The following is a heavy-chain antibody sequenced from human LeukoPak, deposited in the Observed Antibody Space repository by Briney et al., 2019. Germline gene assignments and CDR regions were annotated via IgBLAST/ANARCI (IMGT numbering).Heavy chain of an antibody. D-gene: IGHD6-13*01. CDR3: ATGDSSSLLDY. CDR2: IYPGDSDT. Sequence: GEALKIPCKGSGYSFTSCWVGWVRRMPGKGLEWMGIIYPGDSDTRYSPSFQGQVTISADKSISTAYLQWSSLKASDTAMYYCATGDSSSLLDYWGQGTLVTVSS. V-gene: IGHV5-51*01. CDR1: GYSFTSCW. J-gene: IGHJ4*02.